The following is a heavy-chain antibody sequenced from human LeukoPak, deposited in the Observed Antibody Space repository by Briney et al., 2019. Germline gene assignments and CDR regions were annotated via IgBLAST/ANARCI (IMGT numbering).Heavy chain of an antibody. CDR2: IKQDGSEK. CDR1: GFTFSTYW. CDR3: ARDCSSGWSMCY. D-gene: IGHD6-19*01. J-gene: IGHJ4*02. Sequence: GGSLRLSCAASGFTFSTYWMTWVRQAPGKGLEWVANIKQDGSEKYYVDSVKGRFTISRDNAKNSLYLQMNSLRAEDTAVYYCARDCSSGWSMCYWGQGTLVTVSS. V-gene: IGHV3-7*01.